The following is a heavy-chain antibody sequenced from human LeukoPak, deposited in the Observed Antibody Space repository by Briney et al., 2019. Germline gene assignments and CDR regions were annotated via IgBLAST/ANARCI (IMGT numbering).Heavy chain of an antibody. J-gene: IGHJ6*02. CDR3: TNYYDFWSGYYGRGYYYGMDV. CDR1: GGTFSSYA. D-gene: IGHD3-3*01. CDR2: IIPIFGTA. Sequence: SVKVSCKASGGTFSSYAISWVRQAPGQGLEWRGGIIPIFGTANYAQKFQGRVTITADKSTSTAYMELSSLKTEDTAVYYCTNYYDFWSGYYGRGYYYGMDVWGQGTTVTVSS. V-gene: IGHV1-69*06.